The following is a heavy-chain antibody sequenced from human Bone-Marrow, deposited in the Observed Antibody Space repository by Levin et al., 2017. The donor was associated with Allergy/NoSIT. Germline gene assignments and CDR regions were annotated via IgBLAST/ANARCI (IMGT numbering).Heavy chain of an antibody. J-gene: IGHJ4*02. CDR2: IYYSGST. Sequence: GSLRLSCTVSGGSISSSSYYWGWIRQPPGKGLEWIGSIYYSGSTYYNPSLKSRVTISVDTSKNQFSLKVTSVTAADTAAYYCASRGNRISPVAMALDYWGQGTLVTVSS. CDR3: ASRGNRISPVAMALDY. CDR1: GGSISSSSYY. V-gene: IGHV4-39*01. D-gene: IGHD6-19*01.